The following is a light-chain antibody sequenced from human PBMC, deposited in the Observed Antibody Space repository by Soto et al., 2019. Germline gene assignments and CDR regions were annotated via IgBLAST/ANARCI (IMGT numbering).Light chain of an antibody. CDR2: LNSDGSH. V-gene: IGLV4-69*01. CDR1: SGHSSYA. CDR3: QTWGTGIWV. J-gene: IGLJ3*02. Sequence: QSVLTQSPSASASLGASVKLTCTLSSGHSSYAIAWHQQQPEKGPRYLMKLNSDGSHSKGDGIPDRFSGSSSGAERYLTISSLQSEDEADYYCQTWGTGIWVFGGGPRSPS.